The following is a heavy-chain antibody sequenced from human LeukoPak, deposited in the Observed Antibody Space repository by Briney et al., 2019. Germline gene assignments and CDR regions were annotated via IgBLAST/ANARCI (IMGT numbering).Heavy chain of an antibody. J-gene: IGHJ4*02. D-gene: IGHD3-22*01. Sequence: GGSLRLSCAASGFTFDDYDMSWVRQAPGKGLEWVSGINWNGGDTAYADSVKGRFTISRDNAKNSLYLQMNSLRAGDTALYYCARDLPQIEYWGQGTLVTVSS. V-gene: IGHV3-20*04. CDR1: GFTFDDYD. CDR3: ARDLPQIEY. CDR2: INWNGGDT.